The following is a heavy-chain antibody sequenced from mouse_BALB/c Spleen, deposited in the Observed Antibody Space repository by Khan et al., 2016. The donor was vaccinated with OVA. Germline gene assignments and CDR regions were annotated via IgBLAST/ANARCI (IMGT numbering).Heavy chain of an antibody. Sequence: GQRQQSGTVLARPGASVKMSCKASGYSFTSYWMHWVKQRPGQGLEWIGAIYPGNSDTRYNQKFKGKAKLTAVTSASTAYMDLSSLTNEDSAVYYCTRSYDSYYFDYWGQGTTLTVSS. D-gene: IGHD2-4*01. CDR2: IYPGNSDT. CDR3: TRSYDSYYFDY. J-gene: IGHJ2*01. CDR1: GYSFTSYW. V-gene: IGHV1-5*01.